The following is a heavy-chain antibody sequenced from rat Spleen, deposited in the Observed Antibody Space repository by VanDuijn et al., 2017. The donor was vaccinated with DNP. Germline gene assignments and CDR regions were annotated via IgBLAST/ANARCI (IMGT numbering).Heavy chain of an antibody. V-gene: IGHV5-19*01. D-gene: IGHD5-1*01. CDR2: ISPSGGST. J-gene: IGHJ1*01. CDR1: GFTFSNYG. CDR3: ATDSGDPTGWYFDF. Sequence: EVQLVESGGGLVQPGRSLKLSCAASGFTFSNYGMHWIRQAPTKGLEWVASISPSGGSTYYRDSVNGRFTISRDNAKSTLYLQMDSLRSEDTATYYCATDSGDPTGWYFDFWGPGTMVTVSS.